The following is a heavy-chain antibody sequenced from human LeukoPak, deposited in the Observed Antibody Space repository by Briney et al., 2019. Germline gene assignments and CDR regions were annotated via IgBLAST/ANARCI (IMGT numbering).Heavy chain of an antibody. CDR1: GYTFTNYG. CDR2: INPNSGGT. J-gene: IGHJ4*02. Sequence: ASVKVSCKASGYTFTNYGISWVRQAPGQGLEWMGWINPNSGGTNYAQKFQGRVTMTRDTSISTAYMELSRLRSDDTAVYYCARKHSSGYIVDYWGQGTLVTVSS. D-gene: IGHD3-22*01. CDR3: ARKHSSGYIVDY. V-gene: IGHV1-2*02.